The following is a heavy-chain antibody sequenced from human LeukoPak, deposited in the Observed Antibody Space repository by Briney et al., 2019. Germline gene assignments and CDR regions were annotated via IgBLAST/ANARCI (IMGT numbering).Heavy chain of an antibody. Sequence: PSETLSLTCTVSGDSISSSGFYWGWIRQPPGKGLEWIGSFFYGETTFYSPSLKSRVTISVDTSKNQFALKVSSVTAADTAVYYCARHQFYGSGSYYFDQWGQGTLVTVSS. J-gene: IGHJ4*02. CDR2: FFYGETT. V-gene: IGHV4-39*01. D-gene: IGHD3-10*01. CDR1: GDSISSSGFY. CDR3: ARHQFYGSGSYYFDQ.